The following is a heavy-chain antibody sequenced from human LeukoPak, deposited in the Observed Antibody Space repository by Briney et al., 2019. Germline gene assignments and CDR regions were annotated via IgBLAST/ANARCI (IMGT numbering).Heavy chain of an antibody. D-gene: IGHD4/OR15-4a*01. V-gene: IGHV4-39*07. CDR2: IYYSGST. CDR1: GGSISSSSYY. J-gene: IGHJ4*02. Sequence: SETLSLTCTVSGGSISSSSYYWGWIRQPPGKGLEWIGSIYYSGSTYYNPSLKSRVAISVDTSKNQFSLKLSSVTAADTAVYYCARDSDYGDYWGQGTLVTVSS. CDR3: ARDSDYGDY.